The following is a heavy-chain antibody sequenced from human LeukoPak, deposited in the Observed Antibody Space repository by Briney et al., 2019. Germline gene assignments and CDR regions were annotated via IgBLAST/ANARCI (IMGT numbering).Heavy chain of an antibody. Sequence: PGGSLRLSCAASGFTFSSYAMHWVRQAPAKGLEWVAVISYDGSNKYYADSVKGRFTISRDNSKNTLYLQMNSLRAEDTAVYYCARVNNYFDYWGQGSLVTVSS. CDR3: ARVNNYFDY. CDR2: ISYDGSNK. V-gene: IGHV3-30*04. CDR1: GFTFSSYA. J-gene: IGHJ4*02. D-gene: IGHD2/OR15-2a*01.